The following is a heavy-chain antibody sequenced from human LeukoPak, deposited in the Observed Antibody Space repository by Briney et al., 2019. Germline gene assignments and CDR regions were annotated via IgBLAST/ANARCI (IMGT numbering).Heavy chain of an antibody. CDR1: GYTFTSYG. V-gene: IGHV1-2*02. D-gene: IGHD3-22*01. CDR2: INPNSGGT. J-gene: IGHJ4*02. Sequence: ASVKVSCKASGYTFTSYGISWVRQAPGQGLEWMGWINPNSGGTNYAQKFQGRVTMTRDTSISTAYMELSRLRSDDTAVYYCAGGRGYYDSSGTNDWGQGTLVTVSS. CDR3: AGGRGYYDSSGTND.